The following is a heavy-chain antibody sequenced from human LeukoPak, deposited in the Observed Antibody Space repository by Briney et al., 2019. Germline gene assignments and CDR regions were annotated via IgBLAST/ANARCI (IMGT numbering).Heavy chain of an antibody. CDR2: IKQDGSEK. V-gene: IGHV3-7*04. D-gene: IGHD7-27*01. Sequence: GGPLRLSCAASGFTFSSYWMSWVRQAPGKGLEWVANIKQDGSEKYYVDSVKGRFTISRDNAKNSLYLQMNSLRAEDTAVYYCARVLSLGIDVYYGMGVWGQGTTVTVSS. J-gene: IGHJ6*02. CDR1: GFTFSSYW. CDR3: ARVLSLGIDVYYGMGV.